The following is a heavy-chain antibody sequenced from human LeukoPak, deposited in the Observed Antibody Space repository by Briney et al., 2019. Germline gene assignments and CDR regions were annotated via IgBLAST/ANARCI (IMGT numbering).Heavy chain of an antibody. Sequence: GGSLRLSSAASGFNFNYYWMTWVRQGPGKGLEWLANISPDGGEKYYVDSVKGRFTISRDNTKTSLYLQMNSLRAEDTAVYYCASGFSSSWATFDYWGRGSLVTVSS. CDR1: GFNFNYYW. J-gene: IGHJ4*02. D-gene: IGHD6-13*01. V-gene: IGHV3-7*01. CDR3: ASGFSSSWATFDY. CDR2: ISPDGGEK.